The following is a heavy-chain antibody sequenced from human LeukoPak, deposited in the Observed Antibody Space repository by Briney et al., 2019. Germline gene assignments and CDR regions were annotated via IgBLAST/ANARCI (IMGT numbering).Heavy chain of an antibody. CDR2: ISAYNGNT. D-gene: IGHD3-22*01. V-gene: IGHV1-18*01. CDR1: GYTFTSYG. Sequence: GASVTVSCKASGYTFTSYGISWVRQAPGQGLEWMGWISAYNGNTNYAQKLQGRVTMTTDPSTSTAYMELRSLRSDDTAVYYCARSASGVSGYVLDYWGQGTLVTVSS. CDR3: ARSASGVSGYVLDY. J-gene: IGHJ4*02.